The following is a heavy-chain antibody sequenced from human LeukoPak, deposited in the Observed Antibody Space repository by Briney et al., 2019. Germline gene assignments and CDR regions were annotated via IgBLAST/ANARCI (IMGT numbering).Heavy chain of an antibody. D-gene: IGHD3-10*01. Sequence: PSETLSLTCTVSGGSISSYYWSWIRQPPGKGLEWFGYIYYSGSTNYNPSLKSRVTISVDTSKNQFSLKLSSVTAADTAVYYCARHVVGYYGSGSQRGLFSFDPWGQGTLVTVSS. CDR3: ARHVVGYYGSGSQRGLFSFDP. J-gene: IGHJ5*02. CDR2: IYYSGST. CDR1: GGSISSYY. V-gene: IGHV4-59*08.